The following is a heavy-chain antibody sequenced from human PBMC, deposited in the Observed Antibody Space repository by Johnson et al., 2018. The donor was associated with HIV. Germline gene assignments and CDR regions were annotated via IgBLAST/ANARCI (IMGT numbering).Heavy chain of an antibody. CDR3: ARGGVGDVFDI. CDR1: RSIFNDYD. J-gene: IGHJ3*02. V-gene: IGHV3-69-1*01. Sequence: EVQLVESGGGLVQPGGSLRLSCAASRSIFNDYDMPWVRQVTGKGLEWVSAISGSGASTYYADSVKGRFTISRDNAKNSLYLQMNSLRAEDTAVYYCARGGVGDVFDIWGQGTMVTVSS. CDR2: ISGSGAST. D-gene: IGHD1-26*01.